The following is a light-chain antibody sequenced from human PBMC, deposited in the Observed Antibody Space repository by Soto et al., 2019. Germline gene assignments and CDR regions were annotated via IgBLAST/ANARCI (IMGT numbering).Light chain of an antibody. CDR1: RSFSSSY. Sequence: EIVLTQSPVTLSLSPGERATLSCRASRSFSSSYLAWYQQKSGQAPRLLIYAASIRATGIPDRFSGSGSATDFTITISRLEPGDFGVYYCQQYASSPPYTFGPGTKLEIK. CDR2: AAS. J-gene: IGKJ2*01. CDR3: QQYASSPPYT. V-gene: IGKV3-20*01.